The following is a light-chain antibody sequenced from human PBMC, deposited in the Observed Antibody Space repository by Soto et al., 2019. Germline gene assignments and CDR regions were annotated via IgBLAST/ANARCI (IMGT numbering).Light chain of an antibody. CDR2: GAS. J-gene: IGKJ3*01. CDR1: QSVSSN. CDR3: QQYAESPLT. Sequence: EIVMTQSPATLSVSPGERATLSCRASQSVSSNLAWYQQKPGQAPRLLIYGASTRATGIAARFSGSGSGTEFTLTISSLQSEDFAVYYCQQYAESPLTFGPGTKVDIK. V-gene: IGKV3-15*01.